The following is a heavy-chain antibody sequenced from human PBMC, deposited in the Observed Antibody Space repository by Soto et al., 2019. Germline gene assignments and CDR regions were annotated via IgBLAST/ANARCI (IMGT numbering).Heavy chain of an antibody. J-gene: IGHJ3*01. CDR2: IYLNGKT. D-gene: IGHD6-19*01. CDR3: AAGAVPEEIDAFDF. V-gene: IGHV3-66*01. CDR1: GFTVSSNY. Sequence: EVQLVESGGDLVQPGGSLRLSCAASGFTVSSNYMGWVRRAPGKGLEWVSIIYLNGKTYYADSVKGRFTISRDNSKNTLYLQMSSLRAEDTAVYYCAAGAVPEEIDAFDFWGQGTMVTVS.